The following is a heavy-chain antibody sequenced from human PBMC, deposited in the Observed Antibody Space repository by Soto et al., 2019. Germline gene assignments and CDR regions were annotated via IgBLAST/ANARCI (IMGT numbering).Heavy chain of an antibody. D-gene: IGHD5-12*01. Sequence: ASEKVSCKASGYTFTRSGISGVRQAPGKGPEWMGGFGTENGDTTYAQKFQGRVTMTKDTSTDTAYMELSSLRSEDTAVYYCATWGQWLPASYWGQGTLVTVSS. CDR3: ATWGQWLPASY. V-gene: IGHV1-24*01. CDR1: GYTFTRSG. CDR2: FGTENGDT. J-gene: IGHJ4*02.